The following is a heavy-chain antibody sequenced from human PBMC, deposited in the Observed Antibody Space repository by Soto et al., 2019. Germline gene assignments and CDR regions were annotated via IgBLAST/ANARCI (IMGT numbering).Heavy chain of an antibody. J-gene: IGHJ4*02. CDR1: GGSMSGYY. Sequence: PSETLSLTCTVSGGSMSGYYWSWLRQPPGKGLEWIGYIHYSGSTNYDPALKSRVTTSIDTSKNQFSLKMNSVTAADTAVYYCARLTAPMVPLLYWGQGTLVTVSS. D-gene: IGHD3-16*02. CDR3: ARLTAPMVPLLY. V-gene: IGHV4-59*01. CDR2: IHYSGST.